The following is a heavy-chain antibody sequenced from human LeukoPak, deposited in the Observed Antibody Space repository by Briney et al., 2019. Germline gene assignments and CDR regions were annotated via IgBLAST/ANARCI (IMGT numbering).Heavy chain of an antibody. Sequence: PSETLSLTCAVYDGSFSGYYCSWIRQPPGKGLEWIGEINHSGSANYNPSLKSRVTILLDMSKNQFSLNLSSVTAADTAVYYCASFYGSGFSFDYWGQGTLVTVSS. V-gene: IGHV4-34*01. CDR3: ASFYGSGFSFDY. CDR1: DGSFSGYY. CDR2: INHSGSA. J-gene: IGHJ4*02. D-gene: IGHD3-10*01.